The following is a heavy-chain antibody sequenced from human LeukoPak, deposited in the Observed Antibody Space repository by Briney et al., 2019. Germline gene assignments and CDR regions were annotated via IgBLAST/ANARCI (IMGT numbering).Heavy chain of an antibody. Sequence: GGSLRLSCAASGFTFSSYGMHWVRQAPGKGLEWVAVISYDGSNKYYADSVKGRFTISRDNSKNTLYLQMNSLRAEDTAVYYCAKVASSSSWLSVAGDWFDPWGQGTLVTVSS. CDR2: ISYDGSNK. CDR3: AKVASSSSWLSVAGDWFDP. V-gene: IGHV3-30*18. D-gene: IGHD6-13*01. J-gene: IGHJ5*02. CDR1: GFTFSSYG.